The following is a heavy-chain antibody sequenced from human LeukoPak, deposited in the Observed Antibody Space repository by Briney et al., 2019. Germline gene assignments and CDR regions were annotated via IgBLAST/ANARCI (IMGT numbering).Heavy chain of an antibody. CDR3: AKALFDGSYSSSGWFDP. J-gene: IGHJ5*02. D-gene: IGHD1-26*01. CDR1: GFTFSSYA. V-gene: IGHV3-30*04. Sequence: GGSLRLSCAASGFTFSSYAMHWVRQAPGKGLEWVAVISYDGSNKYYADPVKGRFTISRDNSKNTLYLQMNSLRAEDTAVYYCAKALFDGSYSSSGWFDPWGQGTLVTVSS. CDR2: ISYDGSNK.